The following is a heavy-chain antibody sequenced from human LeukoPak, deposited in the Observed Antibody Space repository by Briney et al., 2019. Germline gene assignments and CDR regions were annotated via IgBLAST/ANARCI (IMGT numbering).Heavy chain of an antibody. D-gene: IGHD4-17*01. CDR1: GFTFSSYA. CDR2: TSSSGETT. Sequence: GGSLRLSCVASGFTFSSYAMSWVRQAAGKGLEWVSSTSSSGETTYYADSVKGRFTISRDNSKNTLYLQMNSLRAEDTAVYYCAREGDGDPIDYWGQGTLVTVSS. V-gene: IGHV3-23*01. CDR3: AREGDGDPIDY. J-gene: IGHJ4*02.